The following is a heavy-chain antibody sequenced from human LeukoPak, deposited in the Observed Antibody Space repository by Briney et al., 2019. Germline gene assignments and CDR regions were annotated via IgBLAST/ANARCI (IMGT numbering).Heavy chain of an antibody. CDR2: IYHSGRT. CDR1: GYSISSGYY. V-gene: IGHV4-38-2*02. J-gene: IGHJ5*02. Sequence: SSETLSLTCTVSGYSISSGYYWGWIRQPPGKGLEWIGSIYHSGRTYYNPSLKSRVTISVDTSKNQFSLKLRSVTAADTAVYYCAREGLRGRRYHDILTGPDWFDPWGQGTLVTVSS. D-gene: IGHD3-9*01. CDR3: AREGLRGRRYHDILTGPDWFDP.